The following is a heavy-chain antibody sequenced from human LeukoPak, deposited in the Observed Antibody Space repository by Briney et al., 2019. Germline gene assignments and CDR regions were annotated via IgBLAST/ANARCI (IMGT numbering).Heavy chain of an antibody. CDR2: IIPIFGTP. J-gene: IGHJ6*03. V-gene: IGHV1-69*01. CDR1: EATLSSYA. D-gene: IGHD2-15*01. Sequence: SVKVSCKPSEATLSSYAISWLRQAPGQGLEWMGGIIPIFGTPNYAQKFQGRVTITADESTSTAYMELSSPRSEDTAVYYCARDLRGYCSGGSCYTDYYYYYYMDVWGKGTTVTVFS. CDR3: ARDLRGYCSGGSCYTDYYYYYYMDV.